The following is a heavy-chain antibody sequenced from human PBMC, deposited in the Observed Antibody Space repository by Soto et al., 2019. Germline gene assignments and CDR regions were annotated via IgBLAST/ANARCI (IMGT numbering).Heavy chain of an antibody. CDR2: IYWNDDK. D-gene: IGHD6-19*01. CDR3: AKSGSSGWYGWFDP. J-gene: IGHJ5*02. CDR1: GFLLRTSGVG. V-gene: IGHV2-5*01. Sequence: VSGPTLVNPTQTLTLTCIFSGFLLRTSGVGVGWIRQPPGKALEWLGFIYWNDDKRYSPSLKSTLTITKDTSKNQVVLTMTNMDPVDTATYYCAKSGSSGWYGWFDPWGQGTLVTVSS.